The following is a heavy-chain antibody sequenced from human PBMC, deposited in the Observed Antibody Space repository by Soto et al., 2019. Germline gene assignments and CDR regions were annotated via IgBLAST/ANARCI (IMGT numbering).Heavy chain of an antibody. D-gene: IGHD4-4*01. Sequence: VQLVESGGGVVQPGRSLRLSCAASGFTFSSYAMHWVRQAPGKGLEWVAVISYDGSNKYYADSVKGRFTISRDNSKNTLYLQMNSLRAEDTAVYYCIPDTVTTGRDYYYYYGMDVWGQGTTVTVSS. CDR2: ISYDGSNK. CDR1: GFTFSSYA. J-gene: IGHJ6*02. CDR3: IPDTVTTGRDYYYYYGMDV. V-gene: IGHV3-30-3*01.